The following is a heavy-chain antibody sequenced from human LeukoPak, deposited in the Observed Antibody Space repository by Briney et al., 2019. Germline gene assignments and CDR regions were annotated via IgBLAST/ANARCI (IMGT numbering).Heavy chain of an antibody. J-gene: IGHJ4*02. Sequence: ASVKVSCKVSGYTLTELSMHWVRQAPGKGLEWMGGFDPEDGETIYAQKFQGRVTTTEDTSTDTAYMELSSLRSEDTAVYYCATGPLPTSFDYWGQGTLVTVSS. CDR1: GYTLTELS. V-gene: IGHV1-24*01. CDR2: FDPEDGET. CDR3: ATGPLPTSFDY. D-gene: IGHD2/OR15-2a*01.